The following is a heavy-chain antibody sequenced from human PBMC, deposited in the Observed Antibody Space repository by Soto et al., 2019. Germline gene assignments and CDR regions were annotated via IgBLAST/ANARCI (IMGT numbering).Heavy chain of an antibody. J-gene: IGHJ5*02. CDR2: ISAYNGNT. CDR1: GYTFTSYG. Sequence: QVPLVQSGAEVKKPGASVKVSCKASGYTFTSYGISWVRQAPGQGLEWMGWISAYNGNTNYAQELQGRVTMTADTSTSTAYKELRSLRSDDTAVYYCARDPLSLDYVDYGGCDPWGQGTLVTVSS. D-gene: IGHD4-17*01. V-gene: IGHV1-18*01. CDR3: ARDPLSLDYVDYGGCDP.